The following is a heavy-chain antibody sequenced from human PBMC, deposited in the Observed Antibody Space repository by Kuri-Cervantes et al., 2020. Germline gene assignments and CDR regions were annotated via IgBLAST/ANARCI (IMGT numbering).Heavy chain of an antibody. V-gene: IGHV1-69*06. CDR1: GGTFSSYA. CDR3: AKDKGPYYYYYYMDV. Sequence: SVKVSCKASGGTFSSYAISWVRQAPGQGLEWMGGIIPIFGTANYAQKFQGRVTITADKSTSTAYMELSSLRSEDTAVYYCAKDKGPYYYYYYMDVWGKGTTVTVSS. CDR2: IIPIFGTA. J-gene: IGHJ6*03.